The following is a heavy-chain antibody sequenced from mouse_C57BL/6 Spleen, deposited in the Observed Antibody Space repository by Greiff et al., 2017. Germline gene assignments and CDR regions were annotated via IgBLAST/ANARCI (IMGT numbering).Heavy chain of an antibody. V-gene: IGHV5-4*03. CDR2: ISDGGSYT. Sequence: EVKLVESGGGLVKPGGSLKLSCAASGFTFSSYAMSWVRQTPEKRLEWVATISDGGSYTYYPDNVKGRFTISRDNAKNNLYLQMTSLRSEDTAMYYCARDYAMDYWGQGTSVTVSS. J-gene: IGHJ4*01. CDR1: GFTFSSYA. CDR3: ARDYAMDY.